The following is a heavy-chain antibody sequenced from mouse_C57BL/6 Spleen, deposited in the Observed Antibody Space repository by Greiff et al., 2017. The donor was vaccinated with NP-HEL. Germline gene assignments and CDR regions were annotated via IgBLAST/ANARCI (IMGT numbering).Heavy chain of an antibody. CDR3: ADGNYVDYAMDY. V-gene: IGHV1-26*01. D-gene: IGHD2-1*01. CDR1: GYTFTDYY. CDR2: INPNNGGT. Sequence: EVQLQQSGPELVKPGASVKISCKASGYTFTDYYMNWVKQSHGKSLEWIGDINPNNGGTSYNQKFKGKATLTVDKSSSTAYMELRSLTSEDSAVYYCADGNYVDYAMDYWGQGTSVTVSS. J-gene: IGHJ4*01.